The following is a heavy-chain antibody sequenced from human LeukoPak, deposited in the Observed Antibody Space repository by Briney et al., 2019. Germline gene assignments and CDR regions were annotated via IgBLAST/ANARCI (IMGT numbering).Heavy chain of an antibody. Sequence: SETLSLTCAVYGGSFSGYYWSWIRQPPGKGLEWIGEINHSGSTNYNPSLKSRVTISVDTSKNQFSLKLSSVTAADTAVYYCARQYTAMVAQYYFDYWGQGTLVTVSS. CDR3: ARQYTAMVAQYYFDY. CDR2: INHSGST. D-gene: IGHD5-18*01. CDR1: GGSFSGYY. J-gene: IGHJ4*02. V-gene: IGHV4-34*01.